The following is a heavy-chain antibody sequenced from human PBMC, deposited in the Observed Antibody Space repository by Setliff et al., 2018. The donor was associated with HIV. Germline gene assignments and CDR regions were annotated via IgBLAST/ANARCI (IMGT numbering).Heavy chain of an antibody. J-gene: IGHJ4*02. D-gene: IGHD3-10*01. Sequence: LRLSCAASGFTYKRWWMHWVRQVPGKGLVWVARINSDGSNSIYAESVRGRFTISRDNAKNLLYLQMNGLRVDDTAIDYCAREGESASYYFDEWGQGTLVTVSS. CDR3: AREGESASYYFDE. CDR2: INSDGSNS. CDR1: GFTYKRWW. V-gene: IGHV3-74*01.